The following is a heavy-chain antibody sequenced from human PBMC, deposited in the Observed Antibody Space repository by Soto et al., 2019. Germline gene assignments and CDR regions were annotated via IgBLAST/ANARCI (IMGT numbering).Heavy chain of an antibody. Sequence: QVQLQESGPGLVKPSGTLSLTCAVSSGSISSSNWWRWVRQPPGKGLEWIGEIYHSGSTNYNPSLKSRVTIVVDKSKNRFSLKLISVTAADTAVYYCAGALRSSSSSWFVPWGQGTLVTVSS. V-gene: IGHV4-4*02. J-gene: IGHJ5*02. CDR2: IYHSGST. CDR1: SGSISSSNW. D-gene: IGHD6-6*01. CDR3: AGALRSSSSSWFVP.